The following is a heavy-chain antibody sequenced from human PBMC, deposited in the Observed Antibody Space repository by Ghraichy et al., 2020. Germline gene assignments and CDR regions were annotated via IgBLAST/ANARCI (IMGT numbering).Heavy chain of an antibody. D-gene: IGHD3-3*01. Sequence: SETLSLTCAVYGGSFSGYYWSWIRQPPGKGLEWIGEINHSGSTNYNPSLKSRVTISVDTSKNQFSLKLSSVTAADTAVYYCARVVAYYDFWSGKTDAFDIWGQGTMVTVSS. CDR2: INHSGST. V-gene: IGHV4-34*01. J-gene: IGHJ3*02. CDR1: GGSFSGYY. CDR3: ARVVAYYDFWSGKTDAFDI.